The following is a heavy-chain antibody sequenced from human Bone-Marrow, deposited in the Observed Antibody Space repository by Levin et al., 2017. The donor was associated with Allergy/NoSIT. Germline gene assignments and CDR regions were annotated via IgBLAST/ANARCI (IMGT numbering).Heavy chain of an antibody. CDR1: GFTFSSYG. CDR2: ISSDGSNK. CDR3: ARNQKGYCSGGSCSNGLDS. D-gene: IGHD2-15*01. V-gene: IGHV3-30*03. Sequence: GGSLRLSCAASGFTFSSYGMHWVRQAPGKGLGWVAVISSDGSNKYYADSVKGRFTVSRDNSKNTLYLQMNSLRPEDTAVFYCARNQKGYCSGGSCSNGLDSWGQGTMVTVSS. J-gene: IGHJ3*02.